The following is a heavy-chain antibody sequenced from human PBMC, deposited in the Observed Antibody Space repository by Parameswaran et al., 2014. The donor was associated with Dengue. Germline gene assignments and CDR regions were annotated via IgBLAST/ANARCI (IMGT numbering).Heavy chain of an antibody. CDR3: AKDPFRMYNWNGGEPL. J-gene: IGHJ4*02. Sequence: VRQAPGKGLEWVSAITDGGDSTYYADSVKGRFTISRDNSDNTLYLQMNSLRAEDTAVYYCAKDPFRMYNWNGGEPLWGQGTLVTVSS. V-gene: IGHV3-23*01. D-gene: IGHD1-20*01. CDR2: ITDGGDST.